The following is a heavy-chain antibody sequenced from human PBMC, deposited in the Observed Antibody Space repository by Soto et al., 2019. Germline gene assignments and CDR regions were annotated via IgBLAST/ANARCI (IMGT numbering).Heavy chain of an antibody. Sequence: GGSLRLSCATSGFTFSNYRMNWVREAPGKGLEWVASISGSGKDTFYRDSVKGRFTISRDNAESSLVLQMNSLTVDDTAVYHCXRVHLVRTSSYYCGMDVWGPGTTVTVSS. CDR3: XRVHLVRTSSYYCGMDV. CDR1: GFTFSNYR. D-gene: IGHD6-6*01. CDR2: ISGSGKDT. J-gene: IGHJ6*02. V-gene: IGHV3-21*06.